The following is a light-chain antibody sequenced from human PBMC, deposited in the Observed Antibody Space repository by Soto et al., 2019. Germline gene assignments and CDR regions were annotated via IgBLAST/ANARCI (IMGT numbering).Light chain of an antibody. V-gene: IGLV2-14*01. CDR1: SSDIGGYPY. CDR2: DVD. J-gene: IGLJ1*01. CDR3: TSYTSSSTLDV. Sequence: QSVLTQPASVSGSPGQSITISCTGTSSDIGGYPYVSWYQQHPGKAPKLMIYDVDNRPSGVPNRFSGSKSGNTASLTISGLQAEDEADYYCTSYTSSSTLDVFGTGTKVTVL.